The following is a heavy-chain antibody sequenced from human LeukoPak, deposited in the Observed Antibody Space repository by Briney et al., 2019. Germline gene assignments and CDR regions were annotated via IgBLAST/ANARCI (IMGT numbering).Heavy chain of an antibody. Sequence: GASVKVSCKASGYTFTSYDINWVRQATGQGLEWMGWMNPNSGNTGYAQKFQGRVTMTRNTSISTAYMELSSLRSEDTAVYYCARSLGDGYNYFSVSAGYYYYYMDVWGKGTTVTVSS. CDR1: GYTFTSYD. V-gene: IGHV1-8*01. J-gene: IGHJ6*03. CDR3: ARSLGDGYNYFSVSAGYYYYYMDV. D-gene: IGHD5-24*01. CDR2: MNPNSGNT.